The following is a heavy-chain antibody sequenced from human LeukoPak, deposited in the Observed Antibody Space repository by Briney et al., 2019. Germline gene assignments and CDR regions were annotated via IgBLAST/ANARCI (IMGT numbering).Heavy chain of an antibody. Sequence: GGSLRLSCAASGFTFSSYEMNWVRQAPGKGLEWVSYISSSGSTIYYADSVKGRFTISRDNAKNSLYLQMNSLRAEDTAVYYCARVRLAERWMQLWDFFDYWGQGTLVTVSS. J-gene: IGHJ4*02. CDR1: GFTFSSYE. CDR2: ISSSGSTI. V-gene: IGHV3-48*03. D-gene: IGHD5-18*01. CDR3: ARVRLAERWMQLWDFFDY.